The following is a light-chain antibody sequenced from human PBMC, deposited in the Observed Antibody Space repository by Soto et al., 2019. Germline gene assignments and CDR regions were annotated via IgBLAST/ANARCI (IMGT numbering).Light chain of an antibody. Sequence: EIVMTQSPATLSVSPGERATLSCRASQSVSSKLAWYQQKPGQAPRLLIYGASTRATDIPARFSGSGSGTEFTLTIGSLQSEDFAVYYCQQYNNWPPTWTFGQGTKVEIK. CDR3: QQYNNWPPTWT. CDR1: QSVSSK. J-gene: IGKJ1*01. CDR2: GAS. V-gene: IGKV3D-15*01.